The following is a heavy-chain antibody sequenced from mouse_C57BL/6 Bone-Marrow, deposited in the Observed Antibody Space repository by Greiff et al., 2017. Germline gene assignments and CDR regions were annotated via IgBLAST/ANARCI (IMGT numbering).Heavy chain of an antibody. CDR2: INPDSSTI. CDR3: ARPVDEGWFAY. V-gene: IGHV4-1*01. CDR1: GVDFSRYW. D-gene: IGHD1-1*02. J-gene: IGHJ3*01. Sequence: EADGVDFSRYWMSWVRRAPGKGLEWIGEINPDSSTINYAPSLQDIFIISRDNAKNTLYLQMSKVRSEDTALYYCARPVDEGWFAYWGQGTLVTVSA.